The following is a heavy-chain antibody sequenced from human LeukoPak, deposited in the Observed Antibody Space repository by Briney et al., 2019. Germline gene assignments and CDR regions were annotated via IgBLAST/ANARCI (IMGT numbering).Heavy chain of an antibody. D-gene: IGHD3-10*01. CDR1: GFTFSSYA. J-gene: IGHJ5*02. V-gene: IGHV3-23*01. CDR2: ISGSGGST. Sequence: QTGGSLRLSCAASGFTFSSYAMSWVRQAPGKGLEWVSAISGSGGSTYYADSVKGRFTISRDNSKNTLYLQMNSLRAEDTAVYYCARLPLGGIWFGESWGQGILVTVSS. CDR3: ARLPLGGIWFGES.